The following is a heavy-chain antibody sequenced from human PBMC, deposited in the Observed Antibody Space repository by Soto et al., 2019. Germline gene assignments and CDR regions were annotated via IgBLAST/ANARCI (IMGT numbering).Heavy chain of an antibody. J-gene: IGHJ4*02. D-gene: IGHD3-9*01. CDR1: GFTFSSYG. CDR3: AKSAYYYDILTGYYDPPPDY. Sequence: PVGSLRLSCAASGFTFSSYGMHWVRQAPGNGLEWVAFISYDGSNKYYADSVKGRFTISRDNSKNTLYLQMNSLRAEDTAVYYCAKSAYYYDILTGYYDPPPDYWGQGTLVTVSS. CDR2: ISYDGSNK. V-gene: IGHV3-30*18.